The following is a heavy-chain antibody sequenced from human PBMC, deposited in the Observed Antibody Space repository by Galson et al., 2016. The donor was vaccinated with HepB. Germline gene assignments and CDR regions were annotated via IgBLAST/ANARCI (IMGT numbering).Heavy chain of an antibody. Sequence: ALVKPTQTLTVTCTFSGFSLSPSEMCVSWIRQPPEKALEWLALIDWDGDEYYSTSLETRLTISKDTSKNQVVLTMTNMDPVDTATYYCARSRAVAGTDYYYYVMDVWGQGTPVTVSS. CDR1: GFSLSPSEMC. J-gene: IGHJ6*02. V-gene: IGHV2-70*01. CDR3: ARSRAVAGTDYYYYVMDV. CDR2: IDWDGDE. D-gene: IGHD6-19*01.